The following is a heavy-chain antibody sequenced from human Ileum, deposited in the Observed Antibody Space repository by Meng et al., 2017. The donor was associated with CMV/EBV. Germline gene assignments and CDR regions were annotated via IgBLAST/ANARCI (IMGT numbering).Heavy chain of an antibody. Sequence: EVQLVETGGSLIQPGGSLRLPCAASGFIVTKHYMSWVRQAPGKRLEWVSLMYGGGSKYYADVVKGRFTISRDDSKNTLFLQMNSLRAEDTAIYYCARDFAGDYGYFDYWGQGALVTVSS. V-gene: IGHV3-53*02. CDR3: ARDFAGDYGYFDY. J-gene: IGHJ4*02. D-gene: IGHD4-17*01. CDR1: GFIVTKHY. CDR2: MYGGGSK.